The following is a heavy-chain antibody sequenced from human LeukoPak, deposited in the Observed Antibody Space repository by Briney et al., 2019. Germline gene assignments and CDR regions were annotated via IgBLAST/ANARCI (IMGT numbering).Heavy chain of an antibody. CDR1: GYTFTSYG. CDR2: IIPIFGTA. V-gene: IGHV1-69*13. Sequence: ASVKVSCKASGYTFTSYGISWVRQAPGQGLEWMGGIIPIFGTANYAQKFQGRVTITADESTSTAYMELSSLRSEDTAVYYCARAPPFYDILTGYYSWFDPWGQGTLVTVSS. CDR3: ARAPPFYDILTGYYSWFDP. D-gene: IGHD3-9*01. J-gene: IGHJ5*02.